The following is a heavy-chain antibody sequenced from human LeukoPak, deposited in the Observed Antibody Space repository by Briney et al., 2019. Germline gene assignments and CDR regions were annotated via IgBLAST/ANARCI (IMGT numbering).Heavy chain of an antibody. D-gene: IGHD2-2*01. V-gene: IGHV1-8*03. J-gene: IGHJ4*02. Sequence: ASVKVSCKASGYTFTSYDINWVRQATGQGLEWMGWMNPNSGNTGYAQKFQGRVTITRNTSISTAYMELSSLRSEDTAVYYCARGGEYQLPLGYWGQGTLVTVSS. CDR2: MNPNSGNT. CDR1: GYTFTSYD. CDR3: ARGGEYQLPLGY.